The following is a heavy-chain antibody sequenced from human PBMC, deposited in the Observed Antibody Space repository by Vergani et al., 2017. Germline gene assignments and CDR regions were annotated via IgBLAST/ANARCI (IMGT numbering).Heavy chain of an antibody. V-gene: IGHV3-53*01. D-gene: IGHD6-19*01. CDR2: IYSGGST. CDR1: GFTVSSNY. Sequence: EVQLVESGGGLIQPGGSLRLSCAASGFTVSSNYMSWVRQAPGKGLGWVSVIYSGGSTYYADAVKGRFTISRDNSKNTLYLQMNSLGAEDTAVYYCAREGSGWSFDYWGQGTLVTVSS. J-gene: IGHJ4*02. CDR3: AREGSGWSFDY.